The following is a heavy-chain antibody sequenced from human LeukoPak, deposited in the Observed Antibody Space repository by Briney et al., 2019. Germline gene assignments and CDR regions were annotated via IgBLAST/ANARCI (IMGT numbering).Heavy chain of an antibody. CDR3: ARGASTSSWPAATYYYYMDV. CDR1: GGSISSYY. Sequence: SETLSLTCTVSGGSISSYYWSRIRQPAGKGLEWIGRIYTSGSTNYNPSLKSRVTMSVDTSKNQFSLKLSSVTAADTAVYYCARGASTSSWPAATYYYYMDVWGKGTTVTVSS. J-gene: IGHJ6*03. V-gene: IGHV4-4*07. CDR2: IYTSGST. D-gene: IGHD2-2*01.